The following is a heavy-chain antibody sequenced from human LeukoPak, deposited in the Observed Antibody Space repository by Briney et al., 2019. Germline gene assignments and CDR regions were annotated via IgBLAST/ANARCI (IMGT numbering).Heavy chain of an antibody. CDR3: AGRTSSSSIDY. J-gene: IGHJ4*02. D-gene: IGHD6-13*01. V-gene: IGHV4-34*01. CDR1: GGSFSGYY. Sequence: SEALSLTCAVYGGSFSGYYWSWIRQPPGKGLEWIGEINHSGSTNYNPSLKSRVTISVDTSKNQFSLKLSSVTAADTAVYYCAGRTSSSSIDYWGQGTLVTVSS. CDR2: INHSGST.